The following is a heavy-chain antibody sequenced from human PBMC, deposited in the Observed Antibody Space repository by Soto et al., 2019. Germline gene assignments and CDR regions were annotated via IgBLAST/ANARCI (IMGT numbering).Heavy chain of an antibody. V-gene: IGHV3-48*02. Sequence: TVGSLRLSCGASGFIFSKYSMNWVRQAPGKGLEWLSYISSNSVTIYYADSVRGRFTIFRDNAKNSLYLQMNSLRDEDTAVYYCAREDILGTRSFDYWGQGALVTVSS. D-gene: IGHD1-26*01. CDR1: GFIFSKYS. CDR2: ISSNSVTI. J-gene: IGHJ4*02. CDR3: AREDILGTRSFDY.